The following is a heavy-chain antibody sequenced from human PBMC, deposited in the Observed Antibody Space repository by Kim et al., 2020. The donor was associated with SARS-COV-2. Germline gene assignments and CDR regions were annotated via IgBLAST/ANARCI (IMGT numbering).Heavy chain of an antibody. V-gene: IGHV3-23*03. CDR2: IYSGGTST. Sequence: GGSLRLSCAASGFAFSSYAMGWVRQAPGKGLEWVSVIYSGGTSTYYADSVKGRFTISRDDSKNTLYLQMNSLRAEDTALYYCAKSISVSGTGDDCWGQGTLVTVSS. J-gene: IGHJ4*02. D-gene: IGHD6-19*01. CDR1: GFAFSSYA. CDR3: AKSISVSGTGDDC.